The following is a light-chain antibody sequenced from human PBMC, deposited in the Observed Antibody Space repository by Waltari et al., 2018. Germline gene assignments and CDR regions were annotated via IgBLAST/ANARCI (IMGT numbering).Light chain of an antibody. CDR3: SSYAGADTVV. CDR1: SSDVGGYNY. CDR2: EVN. Sequence: QSALTQPPSASGSPGQSVTISCTGTSSDVGGYNYVSWYQQYPDKAPKLMIYEVNQRPSGVPDRFSGSKSGNTASLTVSGLQAEDEADYYCSSYAGADTVVFGGGTKLTVL. J-gene: IGLJ2*01. V-gene: IGLV2-8*01.